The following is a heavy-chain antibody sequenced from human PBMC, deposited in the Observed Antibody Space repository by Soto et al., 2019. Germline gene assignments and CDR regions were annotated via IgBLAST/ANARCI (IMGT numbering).Heavy chain of an antibody. CDR1: GYSFTNYD. CDR2: MNPNSANT. J-gene: IGHJ4*02. D-gene: IGHD6-19*01. Sequence: ASVKVSCKASGYSFTNYDINWVRRATGQGLERMGWMNPNSANTGYAQKFQGRVTMTRNTSISTAYMELSSLISEDTAVYYCARGRNLAVAGKFDYWGQGTLVTVSS. V-gene: IGHV1-8*01. CDR3: ARGRNLAVAGKFDY.